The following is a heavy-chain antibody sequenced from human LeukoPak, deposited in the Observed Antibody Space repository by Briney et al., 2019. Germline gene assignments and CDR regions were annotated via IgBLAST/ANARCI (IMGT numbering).Heavy chain of an antibody. V-gene: IGHV3-30*04. CDR1: GFTFSSYA. CDR2: ISYDGSNK. D-gene: IGHD2-2*01. CDR3: ARAGSTSCYSSADY. J-gene: IGHJ4*02. Sequence: GGSLRLSCAASGFTFSSYAMHWVRQAPGKGLEWVSVISYDGSNKYYADSVKGRFTISRGNSKNTLYLQMNSLRAEDTAVYYCARAGSTSCYSSADYWGQGTLVTVSS.